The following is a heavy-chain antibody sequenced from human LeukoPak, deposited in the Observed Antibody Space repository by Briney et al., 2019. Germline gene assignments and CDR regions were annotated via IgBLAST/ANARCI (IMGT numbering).Heavy chain of an antibody. D-gene: IGHD1-26*01. Sequence: ASVTVSCKASGYTFTGYYMHWVRQAPGQGREWMGRINPNSGGTNYAQKFQGRVTMTRNTSISTAYMELSRLRSDDTAVYYCALIVGATFAFDIWGQGTMVTVSS. V-gene: IGHV1-2*06. CDR1: GYTFTGYY. CDR3: ALIVGATFAFDI. CDR2: INPNSGGT. J-gene: IGHJ3*02.